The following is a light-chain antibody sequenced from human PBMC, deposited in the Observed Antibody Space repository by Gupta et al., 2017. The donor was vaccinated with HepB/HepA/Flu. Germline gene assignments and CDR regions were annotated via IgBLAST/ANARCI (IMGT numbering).Light chain of an antibody. J-gene: IGLJ3*02. CDR2: TNN. CDR1: YSNIGSNT. Sequence: QSVLTQAPSASGTPGQRVTISCSGSYSNIGSNTVNWYQQLPGTAPKLLIYTNNQRPSGVPDRFSGSKSGTSASLAISGLQAEDEADYYCAAWDDSRNAWVFGGGTKLTVL. CDR3: AAWDDSRNAWV. V-gene: IGLV1-44*01.